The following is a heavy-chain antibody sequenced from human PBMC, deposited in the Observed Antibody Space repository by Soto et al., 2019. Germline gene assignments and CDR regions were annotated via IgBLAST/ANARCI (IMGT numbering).Heavy chain of an antibody. Sequence: GGSLRLSCAASGFTFSSYSMNWVRQAPGKGLEWVSYISSSSSTIYYADSVKGRFTISRDNAKNSLYLQMNSLRDEDTAVYYCARGPHMYYSDSSGYWVPFDYWGQGTLVTVSS. CDR3: ARGPHMYYSDSSGYWVPFDY. CDR1: GFTFSSYS. CDR2: ISSSSSTI. J-gene: IGHJ4*02. V-gene: IGHV3-48*02. D-gene: IGHD3-22*01.